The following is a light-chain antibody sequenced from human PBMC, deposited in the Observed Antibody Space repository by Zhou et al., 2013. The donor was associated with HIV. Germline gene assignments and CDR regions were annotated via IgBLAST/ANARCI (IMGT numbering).Light chain of an antibody. CDR1: QSISSY. J-gene: IGKJ2*01. CDR3: QQSYSTPQT. Sequence: DIQMTQSPSSLSAFVGDRVTITCRASQSISSYLNWYQQKPGKAPKLLIYAASSLQSGVPSRFSGSGSGTDFTLTISSLQPEDFATYYCQQSYSTPQTFGQGTKLE. V-gene: IGKV1-39*01. CDR2: AAS.